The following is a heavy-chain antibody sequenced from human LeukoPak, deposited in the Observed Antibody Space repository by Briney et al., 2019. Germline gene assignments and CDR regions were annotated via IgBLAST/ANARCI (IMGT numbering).Heavy chain of an antibody. D-gene: IGHD6-19*01. V-gene: IGHV3-30*04. CDR2: ISYDGGNI. Sequence: PGRSLRLSCAPSGFTFDTYAMHWVRQAPGKGQEWVALISYDGGNIYYADSVKGRFTISRDNYNNMLYLQMNSLRPEDTAVYYCARDPPSGSGWSQNFFDYWGQGTLVTVSS. CDR3: ARDPPSGSGWSQNFFDY. J-gene: IGHJ4*02. CDR1: GFTFDTYA.